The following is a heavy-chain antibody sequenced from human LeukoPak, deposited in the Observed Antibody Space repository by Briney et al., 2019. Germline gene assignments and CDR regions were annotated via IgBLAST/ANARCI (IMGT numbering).Heavy chain of an antibody. CDR3: ARGRWFGELLLWFDP. V-gene: IGHV4-34*01. CDR2: INHSGST. Sequence: SETLSLTCAVYGGSFSGYYWSWIRQPPGKGLEWIGEINHSGSTNYNPSLKSRVTVSVDTSKNQFSLKLSSVTAADTAVYYCARGRWFGELLLWFDPWGQGTLVTVSS. CDR1: GGSFSGYY. J-gene: IGHJ5*02. D-gene: IGHD3-10*01.